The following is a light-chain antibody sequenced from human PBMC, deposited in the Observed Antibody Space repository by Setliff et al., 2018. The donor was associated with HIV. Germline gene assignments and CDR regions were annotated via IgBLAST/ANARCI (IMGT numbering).Light chain of an antibody. CDR3: SSYAITNTLP. J-gene: IGLJ1*01. CDR2: EVR. V-gene: IGLV2-14*01. Sequence: QSVLTQPASVSGSPGQSITISCTGTTSDVGGYNYVSWYQQHPGKAPKLIIYEVRHRPSGVSDRFSGSKSGNTASLTISGLQAEDEADYYCSSYAITNTLPFGTGTKGTV. CDR1: TSDVGGYNY.